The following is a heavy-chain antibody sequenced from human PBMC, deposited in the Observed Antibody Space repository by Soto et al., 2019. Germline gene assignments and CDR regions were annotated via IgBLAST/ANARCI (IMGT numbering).Heavy chain of an antibody. CDR1: GYNFSSHW. Sequence: XESLKISCKGSGYNFSSHWIAWVRQKPGKGLEWMGIVYPGDSETRYSPSFEGQVTMSADKSIDTAYLQWSSLRASDTAMYYCAKSEVLDIWGQGTMVTVSS. CDR3: AKSEVLDI. CDR2: VYPGDSET. J-gene: IGHJ3*02. V-gene: IGHV5-51*01.